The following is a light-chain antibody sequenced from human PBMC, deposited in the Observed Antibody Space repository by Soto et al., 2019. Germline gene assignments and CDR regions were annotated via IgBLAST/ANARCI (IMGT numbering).Light chain of an antibody. CDR3: SSYTSSTSYV. CDR2: EAT. J-gene: IGLJ1*01. Sequence: QSALTQPASVSGSPGQSITISCTGSSSDFGSYNLVSWYQQHPGKVPKLIIYEATKRPSGISNRFSGSKSGNTASLTISGLQAEDEADYYCSSYTSSTSYVFGTGTKLTVL. V-gene: IGLV2-14*02. CDR1: SSDFGSYNL.